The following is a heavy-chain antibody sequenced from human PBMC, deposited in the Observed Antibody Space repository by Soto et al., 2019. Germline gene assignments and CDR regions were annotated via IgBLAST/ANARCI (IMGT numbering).Heavy chain of an antibody. CDR1: GCTFTSYG. CDR2: ISAYNGNT. V-gene: IGHV1-18*04. Sequence: ASVKVSCKASGCTFTSYGMSWVRQAPVQVLEWMVCISAYNGNTNYAQKLQGRVNMTTDTSTSTAYMELRSLRSDDTAVYYCARDVNPLDFSSGYLKYNWFAPWGQGTMVTLSS. J-gene: IGHJ5*02. D-gene: IGHD3-3*01. CDR3: ARDVNPLDFSSGYLKYNWFAP.